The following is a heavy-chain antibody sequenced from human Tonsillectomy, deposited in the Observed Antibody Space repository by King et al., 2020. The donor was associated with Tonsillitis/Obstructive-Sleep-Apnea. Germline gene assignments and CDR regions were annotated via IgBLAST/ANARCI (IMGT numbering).Heavy chain of an antibody. J-gene: IGHJ6*02. CDR1: GYTFTSYG. CDR2: ISAYNGNT. Sequence: VQLVQSGAGVKKPGASVKVSCKASGYTFTSYGISWVRQAPGQGLEWMGWISAYNGNTNYAQKLQGRVTMTTDTSTSTAYMELKSLRSDDTAVYYCARASKRVGATYCCVVMDAWGHGATVSVSS. CDR3: ARASKRVGATYCCVVMDA. V-gene: IGHV1-18*01. D-gene: IGHD1-26*01.